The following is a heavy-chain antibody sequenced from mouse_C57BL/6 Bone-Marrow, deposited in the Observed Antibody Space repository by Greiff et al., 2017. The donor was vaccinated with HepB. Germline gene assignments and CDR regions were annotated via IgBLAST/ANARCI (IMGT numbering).Heavy chain of an antibody. CDR1: GYAFTNYL. Sequence: QVQLKESGAELVRPGTSVKVSCKASGYAFTNYLIEWVKQRPGQGLEWIGVINPGSGGTNYNEKFKGKATLTADKSSSTAYMQLSSLTSEDSAVYFCARWGSRGFAYWGQGTLVTVSA. J-gene: IGHJ3*01. D-gene: IGHD1-1*01. CDR3: ARWGSRGFAY. CDR2: INPGSGGT. V-gene: IGHV1-54*01.